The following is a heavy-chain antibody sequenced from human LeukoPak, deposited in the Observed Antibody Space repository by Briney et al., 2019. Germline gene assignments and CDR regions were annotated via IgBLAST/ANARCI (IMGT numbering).Heavy chain of an antibody. CDR1: GCSISSYY. J-gene: IGHJ6*02. D-gene: IGHD3-10*01. V-gene: IGHV4-4*07. CDR3: ARSQVVRGVILGSYGMDV. Sequence: SETLSLTCTVSGCSISSYYWSWIRQPAGKGLEWIGRIYTSGSTNYNPSLKSRVTMSVDTSKNQFSLKLSSVTAADTAVYYCARSQVVRGVILGSYGMDVWGQGTTVTVSS. CDR2: IYTSGST.